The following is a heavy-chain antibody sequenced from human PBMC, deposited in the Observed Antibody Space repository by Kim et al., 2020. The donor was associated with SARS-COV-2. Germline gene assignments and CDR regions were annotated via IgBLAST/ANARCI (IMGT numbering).Heavy chain of an antibody. CDR3: AKDTKQLADWYFDL. Sequence: GGSLRLSCAASGFTFGDYAMHWVRQAPGKGLEWVSGISWDSGSIGYADSVKGRFTISRDNAKNSLYLQMNSLRAEDTALYYCAKDTKQLADWYFDLWGRGTLVTVSS. J-gene: IGHJ2*01. D-gene: IGHD6-6*01. V-gene: IGHV3-9*01. CDR2: ISWDSGSI. CDR1: GFTFGDYA.